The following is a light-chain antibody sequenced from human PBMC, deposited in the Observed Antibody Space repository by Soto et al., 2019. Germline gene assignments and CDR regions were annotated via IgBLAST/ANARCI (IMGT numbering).Light chain of an antibody. J-gene: IGKJ3*01. V-gene: IGKV3-20*01. Sequence: EIVLTQSPGTLSLSPGERATLSCRASQSVSSSYLAWYQQKPGQAPTLLIYGASSRATGIPDRFSGSGSGTDFTLTISRVEPEDFTVYYCQQYGSSPFTFDPGTNVDI. CDR2: GAS. CDR3: QQYGSSPFT. CDR1: QSVSSSY.